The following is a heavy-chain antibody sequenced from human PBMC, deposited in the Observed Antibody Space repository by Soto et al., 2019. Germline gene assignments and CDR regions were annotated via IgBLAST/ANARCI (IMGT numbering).Heavy chain of an antibody. V-gene: IGHV6-1*01. D-gene: IGHD5-12*01. J-gene: IGHJ5*02. CDR3: AKGDNLGPKTGYAFDP. CDR2: TYFRSKWYN. CDR1: GDSVSSNTAS. Sequence: PSQTLSLTCAISGDSVSSNTASWNWIRQSPSRGLEWLGRTYFRSKWYNDYAVPVKSRIIINPDTSNNQFSLQLNSVTPEDTAVYFCAKGDNLGPKTGYAFDPWGQGIMVTVYS.